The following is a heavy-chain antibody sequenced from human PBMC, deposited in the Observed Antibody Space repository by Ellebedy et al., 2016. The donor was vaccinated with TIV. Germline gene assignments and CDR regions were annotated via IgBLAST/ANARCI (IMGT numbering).Heavy chain of an antibody. J-gene: IGHJ4*02. CDR2: IKKDGSGQ. D-gene: IGHD4/OR15-4a*01. CDR3: ARGPNYGARSDYFDF. CDR1: EFTFSNHW. Sequence: GESLKIPCSASEFTFSNHWMNWVRQAPGKGLEWVASIKKDGSGQYYVDSVKGRFTISRDNAKNSLYLEMNSLTVEDTAVYYCARGPNYGARSDYFDFWGQGTLATVSS. V-gene: IGHV3-7*03.